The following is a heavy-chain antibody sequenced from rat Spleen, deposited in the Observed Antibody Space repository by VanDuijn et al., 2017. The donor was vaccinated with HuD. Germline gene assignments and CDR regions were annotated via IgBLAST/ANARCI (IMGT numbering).Heavy chain of an antibody. CDR2: INNVGGT. J-gene: IGHJ4*01. CDR1: GYSITSSYG. D-gene: IGHD1-3*01. Sequence: EVHLQESGPGLVKPSQSLSLTCSVTGYSITSSYGWNWIRKFPGNKLEWMGYINNVGGTNYNPSLKSRISITRDTSKNQFFLQVNSVTTEDTAAYYCATTTVAYYYGMDAWSQGASVTVSS. V-gene: IGHV3-3*01. CDR3: ATTTVAYYYGMDA.